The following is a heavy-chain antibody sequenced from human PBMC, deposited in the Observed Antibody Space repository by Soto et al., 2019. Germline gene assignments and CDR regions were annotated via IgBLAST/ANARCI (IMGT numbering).Heavy chain of an antibody. J-gene: IGHJ3*02. CDR1: GGSFSGYY. D-gene: IGHD3-16*02. Sequence: SETLSLTCAVYGGSFSGYYWSWIRQPPGKGLEWIGEINHSGSTNYNPSLKSRVTISVDTSKNQFSLKLSSVTAADTAVYYCAREREPPYYDYIWGSYRSVAAFDIWGQGTMVTVSS. CDR3: AREREPPYYDYIWGSYRSVAAFDI. V-gene: IGHV4-34*01. CDR2: INHSGST.